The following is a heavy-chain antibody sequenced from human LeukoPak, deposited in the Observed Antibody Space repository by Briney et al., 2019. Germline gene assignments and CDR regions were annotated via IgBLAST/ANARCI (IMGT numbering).Heavy chain of an antibody. CDR1: GGSISSYY. D-gene: IGHD2/OR15-2a*01. V-gene: IGHV4-4*07. J-gene: IGHJ3*02. CDR2: IYTSGST. Sequence: PSETLSLTCTVSGGSISSYYWSWIRQPAGKGLEWIGRIYTSGSTNYNPSLKSRVTMSVDTSKNQFSLKLSSVTAADTAVYYCARDGIVRAGDAFDIWGQGTMVTVSS. CDR3: ARDGIVRAGDAFDI.